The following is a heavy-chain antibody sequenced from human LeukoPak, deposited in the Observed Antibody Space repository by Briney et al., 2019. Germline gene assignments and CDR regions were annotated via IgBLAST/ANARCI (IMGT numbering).Heavy chain of an antibody. CDR2: IRYDGSNK. V-gene: IGHV3-30*02. CDR1: GFSFSSYG. J-gene: IGHJ4*02. Sequence: GGSLRLSCAASGFSFSSYGMRWVRQAPGKGLEWVAFIRYDGSNKYYADSVKGRFAISRDNSKNTLYLQMNSLRAGDTAVYYCAKPHFDDWGQGTLVTVSS. CDR3: AKPHFDD.